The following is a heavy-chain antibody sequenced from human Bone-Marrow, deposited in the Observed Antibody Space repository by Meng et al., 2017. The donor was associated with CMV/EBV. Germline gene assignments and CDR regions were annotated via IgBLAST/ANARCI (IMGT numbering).Heavy chain of an antibody. CDR1: FSSYA. J-gene: IGHJ4*02. V-gene: IGHV3-30*04. CDR3: ARDKVLVVAATWLVGGYFDY. CDR2: ISYDGSNK. Sequence: FSSYAMHWGRQAPGKGLEWVAVISYDGSNKYYADSVKGRFTISRDNSKNTLYLQMNSLRAEDTAVYYCARDKVLVVAATWLVGGYFDYWGQGTLVTVSS. D-gene: IGHD2-15*01.